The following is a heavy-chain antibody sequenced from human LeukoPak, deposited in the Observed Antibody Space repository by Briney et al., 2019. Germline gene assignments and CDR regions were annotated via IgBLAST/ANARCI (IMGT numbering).Heavy chain of an antibody. CDR3: ARAYGWFDP. Sequence: GSLRLSCAASGFTFSSYAMSWIRQPPGKGLEWIGYIYYSGSTNYNPSLKSRVTISVDTSKNQFSLKLSSVTAADTAVYYCARAYGWFDPWGQGTLVTVSS. D-gene: IGHD3-10*01. CDR1: GFTFSSYA. V-gene: IGHV4-59*01. CDR2: IYYSGST. J-gene: IGHJ5*02.